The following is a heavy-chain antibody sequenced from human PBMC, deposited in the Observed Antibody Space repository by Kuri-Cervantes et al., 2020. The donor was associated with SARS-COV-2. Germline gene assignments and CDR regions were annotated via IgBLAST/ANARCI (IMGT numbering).Heavy chain of an antibody. CDR3: AKDVTYSTSCY. J-gene: IGHJ4*02. D-gene: IGHD6-13*01. Sequence: GESLKISCTASRFTFHTYWMSWVRQAPGKGLEWVANIKQDGSETYYVASVKGRFTISRDNSKNTLYLQMNSLRAEDTAVYYCAKDVTYSTSCYWGQGTLVTVSS. CDR2: IKQDGSET. CDR1: RFTFHTYW. V-gene: IGHV3-7*03.